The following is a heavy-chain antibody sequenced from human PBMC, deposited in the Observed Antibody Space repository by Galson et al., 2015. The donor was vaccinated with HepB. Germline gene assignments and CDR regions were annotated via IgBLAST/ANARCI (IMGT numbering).Heavy chain of an antibody. Sequence: SVKVSCKASGGTFSSYAISWVRQAPGQGLEWMGRIIPILGIANYAQKFQGRVTITADKSTSTAYMELSSLRSEDTAVYYCAREGDKYYYGSGSYYNSHWFDPWGQGTLVTVSS. CDR1: GGTFSSYA. CDR2: IIPILGIA. D-gene: IGHD3-10*01. CDR3: AREGDKYYYGSGSYYNSHWFDP. V-gene: IGHV1-69*04. J-gene: IGHJ5*02.